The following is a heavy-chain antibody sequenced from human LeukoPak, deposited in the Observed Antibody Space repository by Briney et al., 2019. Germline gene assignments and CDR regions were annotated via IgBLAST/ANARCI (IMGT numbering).Heavy chain of an antibody. Sequence: GGSLRLSCAASGFTFSSYAMSWVRQAPGKGLEWVSAISGSGGSTYYADSVKGRFTISRDNSKNTLYLQMNSLRDEDTAVYYCAKFLPTHIVVANYYFDYWGQRTLVTVSS. CDR2: ISGSGGST. J-gene: IGHJ4*02. V-gene: IGHV3-23*01. CDR1: GFTFSSYA. CDR3: AKFLPTHIVVANYYFDY. D-gene: IGHD2-21*01.